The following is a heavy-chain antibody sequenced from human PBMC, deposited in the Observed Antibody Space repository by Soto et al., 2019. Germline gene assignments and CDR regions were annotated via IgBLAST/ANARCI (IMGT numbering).Heavy chain of an antibody. Sequence: PGGSRSLSGAASDITVSTYCMNLARPTPGKGLGWVSRINIDGGSTRYGHSAKGRFTISRENAKNTLYLQMNSLRAEDTAVYYCARDGYCSGGSCYSYFSCDLWGQGTMVTVSS. V-gene: IGHV3-74*01. CDR2: INIDGGST. CDR1: DITVSTYC. D-gene: IGHD2-15*01. J-gene: IGHJ3*01. CDR3: ARDGYCSGGSCYSYFSCDL.